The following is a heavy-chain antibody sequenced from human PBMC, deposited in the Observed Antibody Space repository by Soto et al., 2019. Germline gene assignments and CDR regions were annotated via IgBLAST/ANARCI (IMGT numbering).Heavy chain of an antibody. CDR1: GFTFSSYA. D-gene: IGHD3-22*01. V-gene: IGHV3-30-3*01. CDR2: ISYDGSNK. CDR3: ARGLGLLPDY. Sequence: QVQLVESGGGVVQPGRSLRLSCAASGFTFSSYAMHWVRQAPGKGLEWVAVISYDGSNKYYADSVKGRFTISRDNSKNTLYLQMNSLSAEDTAVYYCARGLGLLPDYWGQGTLVTVSS. J-gene: IGHJ4*02.